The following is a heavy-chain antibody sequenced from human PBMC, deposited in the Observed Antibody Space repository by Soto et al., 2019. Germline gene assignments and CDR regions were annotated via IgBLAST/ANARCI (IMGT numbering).Heavy chain of an antibody. CDR3: ARDPSEGRVGNWFES. CDR1: GFTLSIYG. D-gene: IGHD2-2*01. V-gene: IGHV3-21*01. Sequence: ELQLVASGGVLVKPGGYLRLSCAASGFTLSIYGMSWGRQAPGKGLEWVASSSMTTSYVDYADSVKCRFSISRDNAKKILYLEMYALRTEDTAVYYCARDPSEGRVGNWFESWGQGTLVTVSS. J-gene: IGHJ5*01. CDR2: SSMTTSYV.